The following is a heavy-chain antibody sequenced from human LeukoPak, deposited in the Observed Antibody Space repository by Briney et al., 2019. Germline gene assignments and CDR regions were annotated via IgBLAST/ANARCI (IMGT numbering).Heavy chain of an antibody. CDR2: IKQDGSEK. J-gene: IGHJ4*02. V-gene: IGHV3-7*01. CDR1: GFTFDDYA. Sequence: GGSLRLSCAATGFTFDDYAMHWVRQAPGKGLEWVANIKQDGSEKYYVDSAKGRITISRDNAKNSLYLQMNSLRVEDTAVYYCAADELYRHGSDYWGQGTLVTVSS. CDR3: AADELYRHGSDY. D-gene: IGHD5-18*01.